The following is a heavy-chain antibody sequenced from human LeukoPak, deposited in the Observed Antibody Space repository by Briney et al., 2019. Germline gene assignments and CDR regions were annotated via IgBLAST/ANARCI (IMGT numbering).Heavy chain of an antibody. V-gene: IGHV4-59*01. Sequence: KASETLSLTCTVSGGSISTYYWSWIGQPPGKGLEWIGYVYDIGSTNYSPSLKSRVTILVDTSKKQFSLKLPSVTASDTAVYYCARSGNSSGGGCYDAFHIWGQGTTVTVSS. CDR1: GGSISTYY. CDR2: VYDIGST. CDR3: ARSGNSSGGGCYDAFHI. D-gene: IGHD2-15*01. J-gene: IGHJ3*02.